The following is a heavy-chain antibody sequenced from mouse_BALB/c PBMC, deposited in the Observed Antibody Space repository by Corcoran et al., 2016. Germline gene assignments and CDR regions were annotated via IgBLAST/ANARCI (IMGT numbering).Heavy chain of an antibody. CDR3: ARGFDYYGSRYFDV. CDR2: INPYNDGT. D-gene: IGHD1-1*01. V-gene: IGHV1S136*01. Sequence: EVQLQQSGPELVKPGASVKMSCKASGYTFTSYVMHWVKQKPGQGLEWIGYINPYNDGTKYNEKFKGKATLTSDKSSSTAYMELSSLTSEDSAVYYCARGFDYYGSRYFDVWGAGTTVTVSS. CDR1: GYTFTSYV. J-gene: IGHJ1*01.